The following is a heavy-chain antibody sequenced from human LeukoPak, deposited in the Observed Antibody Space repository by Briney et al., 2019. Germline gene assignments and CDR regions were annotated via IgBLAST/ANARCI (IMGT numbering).Heavy chain of an antibody. J-gene: IGHJ4*02. V-gene: IGHV4-38-2*02. Sequence: ASETLSLTCTVSGYSISSGYYWGWIRQPPGKGLEWIGSIYHSGSTYYNPPLKSRVTISVDTSKNQFSLKLSSVTAADTAVYYCAGGTGTLDYWGQGTLVTVSS. D-gene: IGHD6-13*01. CDR1: GYSISSGYY. CDR2: IYHSGST. CDR3: AGGTGTLDY.